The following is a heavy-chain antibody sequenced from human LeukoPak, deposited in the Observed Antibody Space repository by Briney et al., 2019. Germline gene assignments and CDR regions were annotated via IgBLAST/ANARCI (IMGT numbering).Heavy chain of an antibody. V-gene: IGHV3-21*01. D-gene: IGHD3-10*01. CDR3: ARDARAYGSGSYYSWFDP. Sequence: GGSLRLSCAASGFTFSSYSMNWVRQAPGKGLEWVSSISSSSYIYYADSVKGRFTISRDNAKNSLYLQMNSLRAEDTAVYYCARDARAYGSGSYYSWFDPWGQGTLVTVSS. CDR1: GFTFSSYS. J-gene: IGHJ5*02. CDR2: ISSSSYI.